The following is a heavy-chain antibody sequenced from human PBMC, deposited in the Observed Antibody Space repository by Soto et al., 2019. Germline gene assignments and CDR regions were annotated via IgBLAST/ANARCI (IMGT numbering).Heavy chain of an antibody. CDR1: GFTFSSYA. D-gene: IGHD4-17*01. Sequence: PGGSLRLSCAASGFTFSSYAMSWVRQAPGKGLEWVSAISGSGSSTYYADSVKGRFTISRDNSKNTLYLQMNSLRAEDTAVYYCAKDSYGDYVSSFDSWGRGTLVTVSS. CDR3: AKDSYGDYVSSFDS. J-gene: IGHJ4*02. V-gene: IGHV3-23*01. CDR2: ISGSGSST.